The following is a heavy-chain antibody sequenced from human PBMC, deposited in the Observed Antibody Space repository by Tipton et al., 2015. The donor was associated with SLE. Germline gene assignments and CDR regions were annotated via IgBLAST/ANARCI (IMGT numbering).Heavy chain of an antibody. Sequence: TLSLTCTVSGASLSSFFWAWIRQPPGKGLEWIGEINHSGNTNFNPSLGSRVTVSVDTSNNQFSLKLSSVTAADTAVYYCARAGLATSYYYYMDVWGKGTTVSVSS. CDR3: ARAGLATSYYYYMDV. CDR1: GASLSSFF. V-gene: IGHV4-34*01. D-gene: IGHD5-12*01. CDR2: INHSGNT. J-gene: IGHJ6*03.